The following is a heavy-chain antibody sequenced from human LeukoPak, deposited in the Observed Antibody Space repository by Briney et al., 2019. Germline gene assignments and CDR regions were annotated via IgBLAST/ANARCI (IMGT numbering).Heavy chain of an antibody. CDR3: AALTLTGVAERGWFDA. V-gene: IGHV4-39*01. CDR2: MPFDEKVSDNEIP. D-gene: IGHD3-3*01. CDR1: GDSISNNNWS. J-gene: IGHJ5*02. Sequence: SETLSLTCSVSGDSISNNNWSWAWIRPLPGKGLEWIGTMPFDEKVSDNEIPSYNPSLKGRATISAEKSKNQLSLKVKSVTAADTASYYCAALTLTGVAERGWFDAWGQGTLVIVSS.